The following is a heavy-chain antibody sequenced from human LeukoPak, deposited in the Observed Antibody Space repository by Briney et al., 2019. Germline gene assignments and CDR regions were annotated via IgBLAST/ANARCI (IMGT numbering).Heavy chain of an antibody. V-gene: IGHV4-34*01. D-gene: IGHD2-2*01. Sequence: SETLSLTCAVYGGSFSGYYWSWIRQPPGKGLEWIGEINHSGSTNYNPSLKSRVTISVDTSNNQFSLKLSSVTAADTAVYYCARGSGYYQYYFDYWGQGTLVTVSS. CDR1: GGSFSGYY. CDR2: INHSGST. J-gene: IGHJ4*02. CDR3: ARGSGYYQYYFDY.